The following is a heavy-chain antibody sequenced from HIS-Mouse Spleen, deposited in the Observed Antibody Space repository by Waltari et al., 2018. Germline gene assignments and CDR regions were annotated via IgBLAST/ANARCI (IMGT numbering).Heavy chain of an antibody. CDR3: AKVSADTASIGLYYFDY. V-gene: IGHV3-23*02. D-gene: IGHD3-16*01. CDR1: GFTFSSYA. Sequence: EVQLLESGGGLVQPGGSLRLSCAASGFTFSSYAMSWVRQAPGKGLEGVSAISGSGGSTYSGDAVKCRFTISRDNSKNTVDLQMNSLRAEDTAVYYCAKVSADTASIGLYYFDYWGQGTLVTVSS. CDR2: ISGSGGST. J-gene: IGHJ4*02.